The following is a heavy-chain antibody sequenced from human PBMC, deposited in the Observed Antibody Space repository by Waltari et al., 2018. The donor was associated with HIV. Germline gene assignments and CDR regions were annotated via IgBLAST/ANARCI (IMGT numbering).Heavy chain of an antibody. D-gene: IGHD3-3*01. CDR1: DYSITSGYY. CDR3: ASTYYDLLEGWYFDF. J-gene: IGHJ4*02. Sequence: QVQLQESGPGLVKPSETQSLTCSVSDYSITSGYYWGWIRQSPGRGLEWIGSISHSGTTVYSPSLKSRITLFRNTSKNQFFLKLTSATAADTAVYYCASTYYDLLEGWYFDFWGQGRLVTVSS. CDR2: ISHSGTT. V-gene: IGHV4-38-2*02.